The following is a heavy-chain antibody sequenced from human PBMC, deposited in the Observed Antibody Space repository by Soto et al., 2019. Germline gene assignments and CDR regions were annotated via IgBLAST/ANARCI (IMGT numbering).Heavy chain of an antibody. CDR3: ARSNDYGDYGVDAFDI. V-gene: IGHV3-66*01. CDR2: IYSGGST. Sequence: GGSLRLSCAASGFTVSSNYMSWVRQAPGKGLEWVSVIYSGGSTYYADSVKGRFTISRDNSKNTLYLQMNSLRAEDTAVYYCARSNDYGDYGVDAFDIWGQGTMVTVSS. CDR1: GFTVSSNY. J-gene: IGHJ3*02. D-gene: IGHD4-17*01.